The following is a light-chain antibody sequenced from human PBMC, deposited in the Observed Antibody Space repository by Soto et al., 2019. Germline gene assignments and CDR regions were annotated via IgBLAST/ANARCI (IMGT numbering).Light chain of an antibody. J-gene: IGKJ1*01. CDR2: AAS. CDR1: QGISSY. CDR3: LQHNSYTRT. Sequence: DIQLTQSPSFLSASVGDRVTITCRASQGISSYLAWYQQKPGKAPKLLIYAASTLQSGVPSRFSGSGSGTEFTLTISSLQPEDFATYYCLQHNSYTRTFGQGTKVEIK. V-gene: IGKV1-9*01.